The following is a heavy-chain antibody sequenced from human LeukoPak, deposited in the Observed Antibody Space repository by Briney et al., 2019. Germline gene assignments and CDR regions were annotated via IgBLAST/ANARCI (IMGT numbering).Heavy chain of an antibody. CDR1: GFTFSSYG. J-gene: IGHJ4*02. CDR2: ISYDGSNK. V-gene: IGHV3-30*03. CDR3: ARDLSGRYSIDY. D-gene: IGHD1-26*01. Sequence: GRSLRLSCAASGFTFSSYGMHWVRQAPGKGLEWVAVISYDGSNKYYADSVKGRFTISRDTSKNTLYLQMNSLRAEDSAVYYCARDLSGRYSIDYWGQGTLVTVSS.